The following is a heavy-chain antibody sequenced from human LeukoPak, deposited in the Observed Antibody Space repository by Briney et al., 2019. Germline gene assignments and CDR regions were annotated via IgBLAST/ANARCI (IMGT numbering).Heavy chain of an antibody. CDR3: ARDRHYDFRSGTPENWFDP. CDR1: GYTFTSYY. CDR2: INPSGGST. D-gene: IGHD3-3*01. J-gene: IGHJ5*02. Sequence: ASVKVSCKASGYTFTSYYMHWVRQAPGQGLEWMGIINPSGGSTSYAQKFQGRVTMTRDMSTSTVYMELSSLRSEDTAVYYCARDRHYDFRSGTPENWFDPWGQGTLVTVSS. V-gene: IGHV1-46*01.